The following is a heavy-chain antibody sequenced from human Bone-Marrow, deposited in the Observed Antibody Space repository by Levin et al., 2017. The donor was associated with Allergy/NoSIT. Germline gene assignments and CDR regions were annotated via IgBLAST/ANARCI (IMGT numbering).Heavy chain of an antibody. CDR1: GYTFTFYG. D-gene: IGHD5-24*01. J-gene: IGHJ3*01. V-gene: IGHV1-18*01. Sequence: ASVKVSCKASGYTFTFYGLTWVRQAPGQGLEWMGWISAYNGDTNYAQKLQGRVTMTADTSTNTAYMELRNLRPDDTAVYYCAREMAETAADTFDLWGQGTMVTVSS. CDR3: AREMAETAADTFDL. CDR2: ISAYNGDT.